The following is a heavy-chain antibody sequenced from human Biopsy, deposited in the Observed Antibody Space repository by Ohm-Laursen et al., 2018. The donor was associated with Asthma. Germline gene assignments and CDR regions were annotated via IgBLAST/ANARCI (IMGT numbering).Heavy chain of an antibody. CDR1: VFTYSTSW. CDR3: ARDQMEYGDY. V-gene: IGHV3-7*01. Sequence: SLRLSCAPSVFTYSTSWMTWVRQAPGKGLEWVANIKEDGSEKNYVDSVKGRFTISRDNGKNSLYLQMNSLRAEETAVYYCARDQMEYGDYWGQGTLVAVSS. J-gene: IGHJ4*02. D-gene: IGHD2-8*01. CDR2: IKEDGSEK.